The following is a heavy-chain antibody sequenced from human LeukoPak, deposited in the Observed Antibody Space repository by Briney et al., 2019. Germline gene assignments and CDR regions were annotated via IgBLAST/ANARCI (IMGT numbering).Heavy chain of an antibody. J-gene: IGHJ4*02. D-gene: IGHD4-11*01. V-gene: IGHV3-11*01. CDR2: ISSSGSTI. Sequence: PGGSLRLSCAASGFTFSDYYMSWIRQAPGKGLEWVSYISSSGSTIYYADSVKGRFTSSRDNAKNSLYLQMNSLRAEDTAVYYCARDAADYSNYVPFDYWGQGTLVTVSS. CDR1: GFTFSDYY. CDR3: ARDAADYSNYVPFDY.